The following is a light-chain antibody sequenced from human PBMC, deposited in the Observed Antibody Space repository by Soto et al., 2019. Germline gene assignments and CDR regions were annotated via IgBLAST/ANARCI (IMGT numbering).Light chain of an antibody. CDR3: QQYGSSYT. J-gene: IGKJ1*01. V-gene: IGKV3-20*01. CDR1: QSVSNNY. Sequence: EIELTQSPGTLSLSPGERATLSCRASQSVSNNYLAWYQQKPGQAPRLLIYGASNSATGIPDRFSGIGSGTDFTLTISRLEPEDFAVYYCQQYGSSYTFGQGAKVDIK. CDR2: GAS.